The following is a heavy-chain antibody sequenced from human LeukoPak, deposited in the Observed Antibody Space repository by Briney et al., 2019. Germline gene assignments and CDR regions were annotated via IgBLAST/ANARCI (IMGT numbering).Heavy chain of an antibody. J-gene: IGHJ6*03. CDR2: IIPIFGTA. D-gene: IGHD5-18*01. V-gene: IGHV1-69*13. CDR3: ARRGYSDYYMDV. Sequence: SVTVSCKASGGTFSSYAISWVRQAPGQGLEWMGGIIPIFGTANYAQKFQGRVTITADESTSTAYMELSSLRSEDTAVYYCARRGYSDYYMDVWGKGTTVTISS. CDR1: GGTFSSYA.